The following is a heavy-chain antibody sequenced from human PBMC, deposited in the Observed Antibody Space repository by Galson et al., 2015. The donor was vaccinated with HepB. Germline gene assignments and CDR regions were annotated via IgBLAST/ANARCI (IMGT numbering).Heavy chain of an antibody. J-gene: IGHJ4*02. CDR3: AREGEYFFDY. Sequence: SLKLSCAASGFIFSSYALHWVRQAPGKGLAWVAYISYAGTNKHYADSVKGRFTISRDKSKNTLYLHMNSQREEDTAVYYCAREGEYFFDYWGQGTLVTVSS. CDR2: ISYAGTNK. V-gene: IGHV3-30*04. CDR1: GFIFSSYA.